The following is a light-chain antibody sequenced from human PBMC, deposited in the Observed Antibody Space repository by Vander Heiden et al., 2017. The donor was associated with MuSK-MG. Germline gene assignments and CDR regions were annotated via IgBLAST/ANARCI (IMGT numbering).Light chain of an antibody. CDR3: QQYNNWPPFT. J-gene: IGKJ3*01. CDR2: EAS. CDR1: QRVSSN. V-gene: IGKV3-15*01. Sequence: EVVMTQSPATLSVSPGEGATPSCRASQRVSSNLAWYQQKPGQAPRLLIYEASTRATGIPARFSGSGSGTEFTLTISSRQSEDFAVYYCQQYNNWPPFTFGHGTKVXIK.